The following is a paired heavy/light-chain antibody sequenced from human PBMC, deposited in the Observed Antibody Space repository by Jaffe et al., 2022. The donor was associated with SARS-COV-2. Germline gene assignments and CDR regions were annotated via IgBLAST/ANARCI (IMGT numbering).Light chain of an antibody. CDR2: ETS. J-gene: IGKJ1*01. V-gene: IGKV2-24*01. CDR3: AHATQFPRT. CDR1: QSLVYSDGNTY. Sequence: DIVLTQTPLSSPVALGQPASISCRSSQSLVYSDGNTYLSWLQQRPGQPPRLLIYETSKRFSGVPDRFSGSGTGTDFTLRISRVEGEDVGVYYCAHATQFPRTFGQGTKVEIK.
Heavy chain of an antibody. V-gene: IGHV1-46*01. CDR2: ITPQDGST. CDR1: GYNFISYH. D-gene: IGHD5-18*01. Sequence: QVQLVQSGTEVKKPGTSVRISCKTSGYNFISYHVHWVRQASGQGLEWVGKITPQDGSTIFAQKFQGRVTMSRDTSTNTVYFELNSLRSDDTAVYYCVRDRYGPDYWGQGTLVTVS. J-gene: IGHJ4*02. CDR3: VRDRYGPDY.